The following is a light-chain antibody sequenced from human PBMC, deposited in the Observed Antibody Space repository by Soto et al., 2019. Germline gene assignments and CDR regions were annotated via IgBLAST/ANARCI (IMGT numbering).Light chain of an antibody. V-gene: IGKV1D-13*01. CDR3: QQYNNWIRT. Sequence: AIQMTQSPSSLSASVGDRITITCGASQGIESDLSWYQKRPGKAPKLLIYGTSSRATGIPDRLSGSGSGTELTITISSMQSEDFAVYYCQQYNNWIRTFGQGTKVDI. J-gene: IGKJ1*01. CDR2: GTS. CDR1: QGIESD.